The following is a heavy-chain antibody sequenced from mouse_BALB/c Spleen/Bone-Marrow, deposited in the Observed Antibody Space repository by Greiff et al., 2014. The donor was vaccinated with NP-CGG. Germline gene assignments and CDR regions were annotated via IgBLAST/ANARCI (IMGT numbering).Heavy chain of an antibody. CDR3: ARDLDY. CDR2: INPSTGYT. V-gene: IGHV1-7*01. Sequence: QVQLQQSGAELAKPGASVKMSCKASGYTFTTYWMHWVKQRPGQGLEWIGYINPSTGYTEYNQKFKDKATLTADKSSSTAYMQLISLTFEDSAVYYCARDLDYWGRGTTLTVSS. J-gene: IGHJ2*01. CDR1: GYTFTTYW.